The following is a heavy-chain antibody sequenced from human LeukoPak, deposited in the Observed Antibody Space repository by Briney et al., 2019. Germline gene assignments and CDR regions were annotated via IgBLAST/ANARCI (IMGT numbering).Heavy chain of an antibody. D-gene: IGHD4-17*01. CDR3: AGIPVTNWYFDL. CDR1: GGSISSSSYY. CDR2: IYYSGST. J-gene: IGHJ2*01. V-gene: IGHV4-39*07. Sequence: PSETLSLTCTVSGGSISSSSYYWGWIRQPPGQGLEWIGSIYYSGSTYYSPSLKSRVTISVDRSKNQFSLKLSSVTAADTALYYCAGIPVTNWYFDLWGRGTLVTVSS.